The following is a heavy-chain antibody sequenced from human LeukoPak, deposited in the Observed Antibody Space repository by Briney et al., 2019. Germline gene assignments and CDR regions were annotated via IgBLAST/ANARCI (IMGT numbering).Heavy chain of an antibody. CDR2: IVGRGSST. CDR3: AKGVLRYFDWLAFFDY. J-gene: IGHJ4*02. V-gene: IGHV3-23*01. D-gene: IGHD3-9*01. Sequence: PGASLRLSCAASGFIFSNYAMSWVRQAPGKGLEWVSAIVGRGSSTYYADSVKGRFTISRDNSKNTLYLQMNSLRAEDTAVYYCAKGVLRYFDWLAFFDYWGQGTLVTVSS. CDR1: GFIFSNYA.